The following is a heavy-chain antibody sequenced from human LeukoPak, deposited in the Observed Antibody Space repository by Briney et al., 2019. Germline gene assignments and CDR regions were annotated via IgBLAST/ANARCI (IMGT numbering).Heavy chain of an antibody. CDR1: GFTFSSYD. D-gene: IGHD6-13*01. J-gene: IGHJ2*01. CDR2: IGTAGEI. V-gene: IGHV3-13*01. CDR3: ARAAYNSTWYSRYFDL. Sequence: GGSLRLSRAASGFTFSSYDIHWVRQATGKGLEWVSGIGTAGEIYYPGSVKGRFTISRENAKNSLYLQMNSLRAGDTAVYYCARAAYNSTWYSRYFDLWGRGTLVTVSS.